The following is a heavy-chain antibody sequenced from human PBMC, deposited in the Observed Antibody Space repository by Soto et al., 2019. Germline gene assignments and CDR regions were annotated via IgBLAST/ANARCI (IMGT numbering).Heavy chain of an antibody. CDR3: ARVVHMVQGGLIDY. CDR1: GFTFSSYG. V-gene: IGHV3-33*01. CDR2: IWYDGSNK. J-gene: IGHJ4*02. D-gene: IGHD3-10*01. Sequence: QVQLVESGGGVVQPGRSLRLSCAASGFTFSSYGMHWVRQAPGKGLEWVAVIWYDGSNKYYADSVKGRFTISRDNSKNTLYLQMNSLRAEDTAVYYCARVVHMVQGGLIDYWGQGTLVTVSS.